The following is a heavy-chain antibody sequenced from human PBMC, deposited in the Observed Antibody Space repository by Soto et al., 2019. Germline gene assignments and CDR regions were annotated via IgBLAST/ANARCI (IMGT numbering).Heavy chain of an antibody. Sequence: GQSLKISCKGSGYSFAGYWITWVRQKPGKGLEWMGRIDPSDSQTYYSPSFRGHVTISATKSITTVFLQWSSLRASDTAMYYCARQIYDSDTGPNFQYYFDSWGQGTPVTVSS. CDR3: ARQIYDSDTGPNFQYYFDS. J-gene: IGHJ4*02. D-gene: IGHD3-22*01. V-gene: IGHV5-10-1*01. CDR1: GYSFAGYW. CDR2: IDPSDSQT.